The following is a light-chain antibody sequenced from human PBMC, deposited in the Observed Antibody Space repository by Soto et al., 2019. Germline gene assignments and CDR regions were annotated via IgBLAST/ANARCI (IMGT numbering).Light chain of an antibody. V-gene: IGKV3-20*01. CDR3: KQYGSSPLT. J-gene: IGKJ4*01. CDR2: GAS. CDR1: QSVSSNY. Sequence: ESVLTQSPGTLSLSPGERATLSCRASQSVSSNYLAWYQQKPGQAPRLLIYGASSRDTGIPDRFSGSGSGTDFTLTISSLEPEDFAVYHWKQYGSSPLTFGGGTKVEIK.